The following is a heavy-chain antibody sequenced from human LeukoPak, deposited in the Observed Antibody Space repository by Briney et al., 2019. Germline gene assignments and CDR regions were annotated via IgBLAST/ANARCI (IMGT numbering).Heavy chain of an antibody. J-gene: IGHJ3*01. CDR1: GGSIRNYF. CDR3: ARDGGRYRNDAFDF. D-gene: IGHD1-26*01. CDR2: INYSGGT. V-gene: IGHV4-59*01. Sequence: SETLSLTCTVSGGSIRNYFWSWIRQPPGKGLEWIGYINYSGGTNYNPFLKSRVTISVDSSKNQFSLKLNSVTAADTAVYYCARDGGRYRNDAFDFWGQGTVVTVSS.